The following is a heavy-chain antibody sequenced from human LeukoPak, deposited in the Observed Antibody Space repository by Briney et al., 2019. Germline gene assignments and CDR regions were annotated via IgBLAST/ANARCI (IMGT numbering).Heavy chain of an antibody. CDR2: IYYSGST. D-gene: IGHD3-22*01. J-gene: IGHJ1*01. CDR1: GGFISSSSYY. Sequence: PSETLSLTCTISGGFISSSSYYWGWIRQPPGKGLEWIGDIYYSGSTYYSPSLKSRASISVDTSKNQFSLILSSVTAADTALYYCARRRYYDSTGYFDWGQGTQVTVS. CDR3: ARRRYYDSTGYFD. V-gene: IGHV4-39*01.